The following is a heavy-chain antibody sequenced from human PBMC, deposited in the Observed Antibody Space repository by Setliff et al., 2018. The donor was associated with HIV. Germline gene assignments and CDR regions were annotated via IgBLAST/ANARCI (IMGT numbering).Heavy chain of an antibody. CDR3: AEGRFGANDAFDI. CDR1: GGSISSANYY. J-gene: IGHJ3*02. Sequence: TLSLTCTVSGGSISSANYYWSWIRQPPGKGLEWLALIYWDDDKRYSPSLKTRLTITRDTSKNQVVLTMTNVDSVDTATYYCAEGRFGANDAFDIWGQGTMVTVSS. CDR2: IYWDDDK. D-gene: IGHD3-10*01. V-gene: IGHV2-5*08.